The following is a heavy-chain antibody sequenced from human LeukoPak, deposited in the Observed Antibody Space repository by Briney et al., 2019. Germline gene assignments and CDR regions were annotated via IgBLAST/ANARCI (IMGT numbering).Heavy chain of an antibody. CDR2: LSSSGGST. Sequence: GGSLRLSCAASGFTFSNYGMNWVRQAPGKGLEWVSALSSSGGSTYYADSVKGRFTISRDNSKNTLYPQMSSLRAEDTAVYYCAKEYGYTYGEFDYWGQGTLVTVSS. CDR1: GFTFSNYG. V-gene: IGHV3-23*01. J-gene: IGHJ4*02. CDR3: AKEYGYTYGEFDY. D-gene: IGHD5-18*01.